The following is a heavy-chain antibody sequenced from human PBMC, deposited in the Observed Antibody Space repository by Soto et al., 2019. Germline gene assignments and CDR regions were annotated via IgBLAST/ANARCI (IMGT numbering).Heavy chain of an antibody. D-gene: IGHD6-13*01. V-gene: IGHV4-34*01. CDR1: GGSFSGYY. CDR3: ARPYSRRIAAAGRGEYYYCYMDV. CDR2: INHSGST. Sequence: QVQLQQWGAGLLKPSETLSLTCAVYGGSFSGYYWSWIRQPPGKGLEWFGEINHSGSTNYNPSLKGRLTISVDTSKNQVSLKLSSVTAADTAVYYCARPYSRRIAAAGRGEYYYCYMDVWGKGTTVTVSS. J-gene: IGHJ6*03.